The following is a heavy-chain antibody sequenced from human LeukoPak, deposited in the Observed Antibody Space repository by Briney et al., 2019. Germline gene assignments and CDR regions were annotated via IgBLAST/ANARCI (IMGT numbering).Heavy chain of an antibody. J-gene: IGHJ4*02. CDR2: IQYDGSIE. D-gene: IGHD3-9*01. V-gene: IGHV3-33*01. CDR1: GFTFSSYG. Sequence: GGSLRLSCTASGFTFSSYGMHWVRQAPGRGLEWVAAIQYDGSIEYYADSVKGRFTISRDQSKNTLFLQVNSLRAEDTAVYYCARVSYDILTGYSYIDYWGQGTLVTVSS. CDR3: ARVSYDILTGYSYIDY.